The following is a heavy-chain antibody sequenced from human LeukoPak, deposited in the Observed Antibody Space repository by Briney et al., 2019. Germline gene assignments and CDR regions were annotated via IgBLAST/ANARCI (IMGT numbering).Heavy chain of an antibody. CDR2: IKQDGSEK. CDR3: ARYCGGDCYPG. V-gene: IGHV3-7*01. Sequence: PGGSLRLSCAASGFTFSSYWMSWVRQAPGKGLEWVANIKQDGSEKYYVDSVKGRFTISRDNAKNTLYLQMNSLRAEDTAVYYCARYCGGDCYPGWGQGTLVTVSS. D-gene: IGHD2-21*02. J-gene: IGHJ4*02. CDR1: GFTFSSYW.